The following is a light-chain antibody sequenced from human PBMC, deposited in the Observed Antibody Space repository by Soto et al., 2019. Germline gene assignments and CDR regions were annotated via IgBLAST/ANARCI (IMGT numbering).Light chain of an antibody. J-gene: IGKJ2*01. CDR1: QSVSSSY. V-gene: IGKV3-20*01. CDR2: DAS. Sequence: EIVLTQSPGTLSLSPGERATLSCRASQSVSSSYLAWYQQKPGQAPRLLIYDASSRATGIPDRFSGSGSGTDFTLPISRLEPEDFAVYYCQQYGSSPMYTFGQGTKREIK. CDR3: QQYGSSPMYT.